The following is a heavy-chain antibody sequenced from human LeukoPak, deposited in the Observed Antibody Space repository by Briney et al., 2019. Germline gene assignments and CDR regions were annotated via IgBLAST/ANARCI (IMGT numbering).Heavy chain of an antibody. CDR1: GFTFSSYS. Sequence: PGVSLRLSCAASGFTFSSYSMNWVRQAPGKGLEWVSSISSSSSYIYYADSVKGRFTISRDNAKNSLYLQMNSLRAEDTAVYYCARDRGSGWYRYPDYWGQGTLVTVSS. CDR2: ISSSSSYI. D-gene: IGHD6-19*01. J-gene: IGHJ4*02. CDR3: ARDRGSGWYRYPDY. V-gene: IGHV3-21*01.